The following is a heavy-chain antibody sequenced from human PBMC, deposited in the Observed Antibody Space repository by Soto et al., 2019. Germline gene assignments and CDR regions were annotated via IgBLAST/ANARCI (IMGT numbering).Heavy chain of an antibody. CDR3: ARSFHRTSWIFDY. V-gene: IGHV4-31*03. CDR1: GDSINIGGYY. J-gene: IGHJ4*01. CDR2: IFYSGNT. Sequence: QVQLQESGPGLVKPSQTLSLTCTVSGDSINIGGYYWSWIRQHPGKGLEWIGYIFYSGNTYYNPSLKSRIAMSVDTSRNQFSLRLSSVTAADIAVYYCARSFHRTSWIFDYWSQGTLVTVSS. D-gene: IGHD2-2*01.